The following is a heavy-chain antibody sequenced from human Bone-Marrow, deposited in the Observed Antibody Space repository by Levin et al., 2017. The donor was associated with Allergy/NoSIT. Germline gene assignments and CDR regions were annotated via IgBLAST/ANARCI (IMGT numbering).Heavy chain of an antibody. V-gene: IGHV3-30*18. CDR2: ISYDGSNK. CDR3: AKAPEAVAGTEIFDY. D-gene: IGHD6-19*01. CDR1: GFTFSSYG. J-gene: IGHJ4*02. Sequence: GESLKISCAASGFTFSSYGMHWVRQAPGKGLEWVAVISYDGSNKYYADSVKGRFTISRDNSKNTLYLQMNSLRAEDTAVYYCAKAPEAVAGTEIFDYWGQGTLVTVSS.